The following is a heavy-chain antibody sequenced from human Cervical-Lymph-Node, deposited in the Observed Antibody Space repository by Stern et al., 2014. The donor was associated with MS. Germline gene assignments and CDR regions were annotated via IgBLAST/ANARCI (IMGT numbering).Heavy chain of an antibody. CDR1: DLAFSRYW. CDR3: ANGGTTWN. J-gene: IGHJ4*02. D-gene: IGHD1-1*01. V-gene: IGHV3-7*03. CDR2: INQAGSEK. Sequence: QLVQSGGGEVQSGGSLRLSCVASDLAFSRYWMNWVRQAPGQGLQWVANINQAGSEKYYVDSVKGRFTISRDNAKKSLYLQMNNLRSEDTAVYYCANGGTTWNWGQGTLVTVSS.